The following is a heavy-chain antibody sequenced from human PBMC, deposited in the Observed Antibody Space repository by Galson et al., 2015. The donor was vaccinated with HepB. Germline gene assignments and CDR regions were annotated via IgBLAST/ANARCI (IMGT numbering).Heavy chain of an antibody. D-gene: IGHD3-22*01. Sequence: SVKVSCKASGGAFDKYNFNWVRQAPGQGLEWMGKIIPVLDITKYAQKFQGRVTITAVTSTSTAYMELSSLRSDDTALYYCARSHYYDSSPFDSWGQGTLVTVSS. J-gene: IGHJ4*02. V-gene: IGHV1-69*02. CDR2: IIPVLDIT. CDR1: GGAFDKYN. CDR3: ARSHYYDSSPFDS.